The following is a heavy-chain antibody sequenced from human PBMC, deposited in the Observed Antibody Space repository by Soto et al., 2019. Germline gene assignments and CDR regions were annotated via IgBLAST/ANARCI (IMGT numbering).Heavy chain of an antibody. CDR1: GFTFSSYA. Sequence: GGSLRLSCAASGFTFSSYAMSWVRQAPGKGLEWVSAISGSGGSTYYADSVKGRFTISRDNSKNTLYLQMNSLRAEDTAVYYCAKVMAEPNELLWFGDLDYWGQGTLVTVSS. CDR2: ISGSGGST. D-gene: IGHD3-10*01. CDR3: AKVMAEPNELLWFGDLDY. V-gene: IGHV3-23*01. J-gene: IGHJ4*02.